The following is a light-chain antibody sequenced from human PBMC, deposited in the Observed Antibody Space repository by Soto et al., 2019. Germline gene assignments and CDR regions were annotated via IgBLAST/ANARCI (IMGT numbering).Light chain of an antibody. J-gene: IGKJ5*01. CDR1: QSVSRNY. CDR3: QQYGSSPQT. CDR2: AAS. V-gene: IGKV3-20*01. Sequence: ETVLKQSPDTLSLSPGERATLTCRASQSVSRNYLAWFQHTPGQAPRLLIYAASSRATGVPDRFSGSGSGTDFTLTISRLEPEDFAVYYCQQYGSSPQTFAQGTRLEIK.